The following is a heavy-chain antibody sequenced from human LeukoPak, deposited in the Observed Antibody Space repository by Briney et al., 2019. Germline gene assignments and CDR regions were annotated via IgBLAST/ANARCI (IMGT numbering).Heavy chain of an antibody. CDR3: LIVVAAKNWFDP. CDR2: INPNSGGT. J-gene: IGHJ5*02. V-gene: IGHV1-2*02. D-gene: IGHD2-15*01. CDR1: GYTFTGYY. Sequence: GASVKVSCKASGYTFTGYYMHWVRQAPGQGLEWMGWINPNSGGTNYAQKFQGRVTMTRDTSISTAYMELSRLRSDDTAVYYCLIVVAAKNWFDPWGQGTLVTVSS.